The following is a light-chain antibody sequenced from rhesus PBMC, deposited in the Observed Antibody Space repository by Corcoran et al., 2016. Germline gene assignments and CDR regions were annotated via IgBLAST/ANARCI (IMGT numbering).Light chain of an antibody. CDR3: LQYSSSPYS. V-gene: IGKV1-22*01. CDR1: QSISSW. Sequence: DIQMTQSPSSLSASVGDTVTITCRASQSISSWLAWYQQKPGNAPKLLIYKESSLQSGVPSRFSGSGSGTDFTLTISSLQPEDFATYYCLQYSSSPYSFGQGTKVEIK. J-gene: IGKJ2*01. CDR2: KES.